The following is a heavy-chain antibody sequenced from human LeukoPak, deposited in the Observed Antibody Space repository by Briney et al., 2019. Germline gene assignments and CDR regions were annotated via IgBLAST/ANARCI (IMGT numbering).Heavy chain of an antibody. CDR3: ARVSKFWGCSSTSCYYMDV. Sequence: NPSETLSLTCTVSGGSISSYYWSWIRQPPGKGLEWIGYIYYSGSTNYNPSLKSRVTISVDTSKNQFSLKLSSVTAADTAVYYCARVSKFWGCSSTSCYYMDVWGKGTTVTVSS. D-gene: IGHD2-2*01. V-gene: IGHV4-59*01. CDR1: GGSISSYY. J-gene: IGHJ6*03. CDR2: IYYSGST.